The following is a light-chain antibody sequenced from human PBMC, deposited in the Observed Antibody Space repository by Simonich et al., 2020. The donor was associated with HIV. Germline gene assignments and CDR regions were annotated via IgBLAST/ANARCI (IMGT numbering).Light chain of an antibody. V-gene: IGKV1-NL1*01. Sequence: DIQMTQSPSSLSAAVGDRVTITCRASQGISNSLAWYQQNPGKAPKLLLYAASNLESGVPSRFRGSGSGTDYTLTISSLQPEDFATYYCQQYYSTNWTFGQGTKVEIK. J-gene: IGKJ1*01. CDR3: QQYYSTNWT. CDR1: QGISNS. CDR2: AAS.